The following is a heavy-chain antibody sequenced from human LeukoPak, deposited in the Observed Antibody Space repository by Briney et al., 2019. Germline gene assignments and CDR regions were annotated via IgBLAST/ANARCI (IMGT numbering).Heavy chain of an antibody. V-gene: IGHV3-53*01. D-gene: IGHD2-2*01. CDR3: ASGARRTSCLDY. CDR2: LYSGGST. CDR1: GFTVSSNY. Sequence: GGSLRLSCAASGFTVSSNYMSWVRQAPGKGLEWVSVLYSGGSTYYADSVKGRFTISRDNSKNTLYLQMNSLRAEDTAVYYCASGARRTSCLDYWGQGTLVTVSS. J-gene: IGHJ4*02.